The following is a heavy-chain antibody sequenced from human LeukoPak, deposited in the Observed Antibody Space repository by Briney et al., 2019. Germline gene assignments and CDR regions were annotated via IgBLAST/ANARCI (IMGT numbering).Heavy chain of an antibody. CDR3: ARGSLGITMIVVVIDWFDP. J-gene: IGHJ5*02. V-gene: IGHV4-38-2*02. D-gene: IGHD3-22*01. CDR1: GYSISSGYY. Sequence: PSETLSLTCTVSGYSISSGYYWGWIRQPPGKGLEWIGSIYHRGSTYYNPSLKSRVTISVDTSKNQFSLKLSSVTAADTAVYYCARGSLGITMIVVVIDWFDPWGQGTLVTVSS. CDR2: IYHRGST.